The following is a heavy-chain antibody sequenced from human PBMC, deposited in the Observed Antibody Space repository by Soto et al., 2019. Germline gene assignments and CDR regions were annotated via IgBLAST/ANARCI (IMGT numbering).Heavy chain of an antibody. Sequence: GGSLRLSCAASGFTFSSYGMHWVRQAPGKGLEWVAVISYDGSNKYCADSVKGRFTISRDNSKNTLYLQMNSLRAEDTAVYYCAKDWWPQWFGEPQNWFDPWGQGTLVTVSS. J-gene: IGHJ5*02. D-gene: IGHD3-10*01. V-gene: IGHV3-30*18. CDR3: AKDWWPQWFGEPQNWFDP. CDR1: GFTFSSYG. CDR2: ISYDGSNK.